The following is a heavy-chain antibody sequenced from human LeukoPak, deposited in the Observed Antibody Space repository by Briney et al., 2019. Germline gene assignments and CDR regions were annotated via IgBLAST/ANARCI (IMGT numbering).Heavy chain of an antibody. CDR2: IWYDGSNK. J-gene: IGHJ4*02. CDR1: GFTFSGYG. Sequence: GGSLRLSCAASGFTFSGYGMHWVRQAPGKGLEWVAVIWYDGSNKYYADSVKGRFTVSRDNSKNTLYLQMNSLRVEDTALYYCARAYNWNEDFDFWGQGTLVTVSS. V-gene: IGHV3-33*08. CDR3: ARAYNWNEDFDF. D-gene: IGHD1-20*01.